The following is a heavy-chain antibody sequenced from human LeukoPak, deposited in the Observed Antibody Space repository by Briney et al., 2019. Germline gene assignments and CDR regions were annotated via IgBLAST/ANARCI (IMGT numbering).Heavy chain of an antibody. CDR3: ARHLKRELYYGSGSYSSWFDP. Sequence: PSQTLSLTCTVSGGSISSGTYYWSWIRQPAGKGLEWIGRMYNSGSTNYNPSLKSRVIISVDTSNNQFSLKLSSVTAADTAVYYCARHLKRELYYGSGSYSSWFDPWGQGTLVTVSS. J-gene: IGHJ5*02. D-gene: IGHD3-10*01. CDR2: MYNSGST. V-gene: IGHV4-61*02. CDR1: GGSISSGTYY.